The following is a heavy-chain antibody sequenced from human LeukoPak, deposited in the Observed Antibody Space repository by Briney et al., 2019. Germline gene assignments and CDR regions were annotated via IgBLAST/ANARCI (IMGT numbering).Heavy chain of an antibody. Sequence: GGSLRLSCAASGFTFSDYYMSWIRQAPGKGLEWVSYISSSGSTIYYADSVKGRFTISRDNAKNSLYLQMNSLRAEGTAVYYCATGFRDYDYVWGTKFDYWGQGTLVTVSS. CDR2: ISSSGSTI. V-gene: IGHV3-11*01. D-gene: IGHD3-16*01. J-gene: IGHJ4*02. CDR3: ATGFRDYDYVWGTKFDY. CDR1: GFTFSDYY.